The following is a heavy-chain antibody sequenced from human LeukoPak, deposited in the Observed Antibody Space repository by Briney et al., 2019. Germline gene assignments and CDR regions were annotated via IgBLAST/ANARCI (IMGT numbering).Heavy chain of an antibody. V-gene: IGHV4-61*01. CDR3: ARGRSSMVRGYYYYYMDV. D-gene: IGHD3-10*01. J-gene: IGHJ6*03. Sequence: TSETLSLTCTVSGGSISSGSYYWSWIRQPPGKGLEWIGYIYYSGSTNYNPSLKSRVTISVDTSKNQFSLKLSSVTAADTAVYYCARGRSSMVRGYYYYYMDVWGKGTTVTISS. CDR2: IYYSGST. CDR1: GGSISSGSYY.